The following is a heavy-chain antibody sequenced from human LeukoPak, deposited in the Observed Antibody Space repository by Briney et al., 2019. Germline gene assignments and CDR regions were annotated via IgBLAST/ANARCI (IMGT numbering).Heavy chain of an antibody. CDR3: ARLAVDCSGGSCYLARYIDY. V-gene: IGHV4-4*07. CDR2: IDTSGST. CDR1: GGSITSFY. J-gene: IGHJ4*02. Sequence: PSETLSLTCTVSGGSITSFYWNWIRQPAGKGLGWIGRIDTSGSTNYNPSLKSRVTMSVDTSKNQFSLKLSSVTAADTAVYYCARLAVDCSGGSCYLARYIDYWGQGTLVTVSS. D-gene: IGHD2-15*01.